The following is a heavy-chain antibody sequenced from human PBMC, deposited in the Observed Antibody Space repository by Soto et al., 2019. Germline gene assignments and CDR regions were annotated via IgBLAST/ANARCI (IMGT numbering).Heavy chain of an antibody. CDR1: GFTFSNAW. J-gene: IGHJ4*02. CDR3: TTGRAPYYDFWSGSAY. Sequence: GGSLRLFCAASGFTFSNAWMSWVRQAPGKGLEWVGRIKSKTDGGTTDYAAPVKGRFTISRDDSKNTLYLQMNSLKTEDTAVYYCTTGRAPYYDFWSGSAYWGQGTLVTVSS. D-gene: IGHD3-3*01. CDR2: IKSKTDGGTT. V-gene: IGHV3-15*01.